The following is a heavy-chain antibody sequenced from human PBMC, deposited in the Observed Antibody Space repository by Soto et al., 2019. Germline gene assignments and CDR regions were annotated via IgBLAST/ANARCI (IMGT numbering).Heavy chain of an antibody. D-gene: IGHD1-26*01. V-gene: IGHV3-48*04. CDR2: ISSSSSTI. Sequence: EVQLVESGGGLVQPGGSLRLSCAASGFTFSSYSMNWVRQAPGNGLERVSYISSSSSTIYYADSVKGRCIFSRDNSKNSLYLQMNRLRAEDTAVYYCAREGGELTFFDYWGQGTLVTVSS. CDR3: AREGGELTFFDY. J-gene: IGHJ4*02. CDR1: GFTFSSYS.